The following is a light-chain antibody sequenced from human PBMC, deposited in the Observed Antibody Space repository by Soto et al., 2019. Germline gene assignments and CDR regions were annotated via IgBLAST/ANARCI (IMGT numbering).Light chain of an antibody. CDR2: GVS. CDR3: QHYGYPQWT. Sequence: EIVLTQSPGTLSVSPGESATLSCRASQSVSSYYLAWYQQKSGQAPRLLIYGVSTRATGIPDRFSGSGYGTEFALTISRLEAEDFAVYICQHYGYPQWTFGPGTKVEIK. J-gene: IGKJ1*01. CDR1: QSVSSYY. V-gene: IGKV3-20*01.